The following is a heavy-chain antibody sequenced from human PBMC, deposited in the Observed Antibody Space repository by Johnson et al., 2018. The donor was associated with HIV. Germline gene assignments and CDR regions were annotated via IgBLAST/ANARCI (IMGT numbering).Heavy chain of an antibody. CDR1: GFTFSDYY. V-gene: IGHV3-11*04. CDR3: ARGLTGEQVDI. D-gene: IGHD3-16*01. Sequence: QVQLVESGGGLVQPGGSLRLSCAASGFTFSDYYMTWIRQAPGKGLEWVSYISTNVNDMYYADSVKGRFTISRDNAKNSLFLQMNSLRAEDTAVYYCARGLTGEQVDIWGQGTMVTVSS. J-gene: IGHJ3*02. CDR2: ISTNVNDM.